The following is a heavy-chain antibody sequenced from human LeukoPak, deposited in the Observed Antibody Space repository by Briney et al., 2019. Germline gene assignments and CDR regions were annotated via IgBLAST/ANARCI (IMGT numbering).Heavy chain of an antibody. J-gene: IGHJ4*02. Sequence: PSETLSLTCTVSGGSISSYYWSWNRQPPGKGLEWIGYIYYSGSTNYNPSLKSRVTISVDTSKNQFSLKLSSVTAADTAVYYCARHAFSGSYYDYWGQGTLVTVSS. D-gene: IGHD1-26*01. V-gene: IGHV4-59*08. CDR2: IYYSGST. CDR3: ARHAFSGSYYDY. CDR1: GGSISSYY.